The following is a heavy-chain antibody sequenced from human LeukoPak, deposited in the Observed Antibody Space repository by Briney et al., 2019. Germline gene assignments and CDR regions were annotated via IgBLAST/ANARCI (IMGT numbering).Heavy chain of an antibody. V-gene: IGHV3-7*01. CDR2: IKHDGSEK. CDR1: GFTFSSYW. D-gene: IGHD2-15*01. J-gene: IGHJ4*02. CDR3: ARGQLADVY. Sequence: GGSLRLSCAASGFTFSSYWMSWVRQAPGKGLEWAAKIKHDGSEKYFVDSVKGRFTISRDNAKNTVYLQMNSLRVEDTAVYYCARGQLADVYWGQGALVTVSS.